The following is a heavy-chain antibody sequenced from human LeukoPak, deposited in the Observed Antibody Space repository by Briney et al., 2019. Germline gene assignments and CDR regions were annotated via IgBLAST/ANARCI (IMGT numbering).Heavy chain of an antibody. CDR3: ARELDSYYYYGVDV. J-gene: IGHJ6*02. CDR1: GFTFSSYS. CDR2: ISSSSSYI. V-gene: IGHV3-21*01. Sequence: GESLRLSCAASGFTFSSYSMNWVRQAPGKGLEWVSSISSSSSYIYYADSVKGRFTISRDNAKNSLYLQMNSLRAEDTAVYYCARELDSYYYYGVDVWGQGTTVTVSS.